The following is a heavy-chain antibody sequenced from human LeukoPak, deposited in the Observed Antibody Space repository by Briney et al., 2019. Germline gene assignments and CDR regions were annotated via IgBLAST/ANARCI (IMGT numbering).Heavy chain of an antibody. CDR1: GGTSSSYT. Sequence: SVKVSCKASGGTSSSYTIRWVRQAPGQGLEWMGRIIPILGIANYAQKFQGRVTITADKSTSTAYMELSSLRSEDTAVYYCARERVFPFGCQKFDYWGQGTLVTVSS. CDR2: IIPILGIA. CDR3: ARERVFPFGCQKFDY. J-gene: IGHJ4*02. D-gene: IGHD3-16*01. V-gene: IGHV1-69*04.